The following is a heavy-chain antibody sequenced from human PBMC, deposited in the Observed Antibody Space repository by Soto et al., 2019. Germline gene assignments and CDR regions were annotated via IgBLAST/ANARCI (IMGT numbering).Heavy chain of an antibody. D-gene: IGHD6-6*01. CDR3: ARDQSIAARPTYFDY. Sequence: PGGSLRLSCAASGFTFSSYSMNGVRQAPGKGLEWVSYISSSSSTIYYADSVKGRFTISRDNAKNSLYLQMNSLRDEDTAVYYCARDQSIAARPTYFDYWGQGTLVTVSP. J-gene: IGHJ4*02. CDR2: ISSSSSTI. V-gene: IGHV3-48*02. CDR1: GFTFSSYS.